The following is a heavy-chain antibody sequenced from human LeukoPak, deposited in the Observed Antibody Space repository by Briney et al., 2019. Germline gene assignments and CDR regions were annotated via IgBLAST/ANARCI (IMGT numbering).Heavy chain of an antibody. CDR3: ARGGISTSLDY. CDR2: IYSSGST. CDR1: GGSISNYY. V-gene: IGHV4-4*07. D-gene: IGHD2-2*01. J-gene: IGHJ4*02. Sequence: SETLSLTXTVSGGSISNYYWSWIRQPAGKGVEWIGRIYSSGSTNYNPSLKSRVTMSVDMSNNQFSLTLSSVTAADTAVYYCARGGISTSLDYWGQGTLVTVSS.